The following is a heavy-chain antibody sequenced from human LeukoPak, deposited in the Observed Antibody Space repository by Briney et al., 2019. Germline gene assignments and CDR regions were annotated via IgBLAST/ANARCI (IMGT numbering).Heavy chain of an antibody. Sequence: GGSLRLSCAASGFIFKNYGMHWARQAPGKGLEWLAFIGYNGATKYYADSVKGRFTISRDNSKNTLYLQMNSLRAEDTAVYYCANLLRWEPYWGQGTLVTVSS. CDR3: ANLLRWEPY. CDR1: GFIFKNYG. V-gene: IGHV3-30*02. CDR2: IGYNGATK. D-gene: IGHD4-23*01. J-gene: IGHJ4*02.